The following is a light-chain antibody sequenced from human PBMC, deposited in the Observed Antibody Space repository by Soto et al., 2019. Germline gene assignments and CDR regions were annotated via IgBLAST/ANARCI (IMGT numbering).Light chain of an antibody. J-gene: IGLJ1*01. Sequence: QSVLTQPASVSGSPGQSITISRTGTSSEVGRYNYVSWYQHHPGKAPKLLISDVSNRPSGVSNRFSGSKSGNTASLTISGLLAEDEAHYHWNSTTCTSTPVFGSGTKGTV. V-gene: IGLV2-14*03. CDR3: NSTTCTSTPV. CDR2: DVS. CDR1: SSEVGRYNY.